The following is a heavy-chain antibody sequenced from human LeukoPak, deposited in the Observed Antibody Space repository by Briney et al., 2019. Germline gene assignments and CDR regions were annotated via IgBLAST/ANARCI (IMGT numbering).Heavy chain of an antibody. CDR2: IKQGGGEK. CDR1: GFTFSSFA. J-gene: IGHJ4*02. Sequence: GGSLRLSCVVSGFTFSSFAMHWVRQAPGKGLEWVANIKQGGGEKYYVDSVKGRFTISRDNAKNSLYLQMNSLRAEETAVYYCARDGGVWFGEFSYFDYWGQGTLVTVSS. V-gene: IGHV3-7*01. CDR3: ARDGGVWFGEFSYFDY. D-gene: IGHD3-10*01.